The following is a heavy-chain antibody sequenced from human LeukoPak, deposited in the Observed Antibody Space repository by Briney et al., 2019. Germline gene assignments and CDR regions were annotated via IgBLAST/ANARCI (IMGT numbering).Heavy chain of an antibody. CDR3: AKDQGIEGYCSSINCYAIGSLHI. D-gene: IGHD2-2*01. CDR1: GFTFSSHG. CDR2: SWFDGKNK. Sequence: PGGSLRLSCVGSGFTFSSHGMHWVRQAPGKGLEWVAVSWFDGKNKYYADSVKGRFTISRDNSKNMLYLQMNSLRTDDTALYYCAKDQGIEGYCSSINCYAIGSLHIWGQGTMVTVSS. V-gene: IGHV3-33*06. J-gene: IGHJ3*02.